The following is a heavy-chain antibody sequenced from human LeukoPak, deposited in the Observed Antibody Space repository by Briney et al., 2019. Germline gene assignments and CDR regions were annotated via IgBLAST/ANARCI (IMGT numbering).Heavy chain of an antibody. Sequence: SETLSLTCTVSGGSISSYYWSWIRQPPGKGLEWIGYIYYSGSTNYNPSLKSRVTISVDTSKNQFSLKLSSVTAADTAVYYCAKPAISSRGWYYDYWGQGTLVTVSS. CDR1: GGSISSYY. CDR3: AKPAISSRGWYYDY. J-gene: IGHJ4*02. D-gene: IGHD6-19*01. CDR2: IYYSGST. V-gene: IGHV4-59*12.